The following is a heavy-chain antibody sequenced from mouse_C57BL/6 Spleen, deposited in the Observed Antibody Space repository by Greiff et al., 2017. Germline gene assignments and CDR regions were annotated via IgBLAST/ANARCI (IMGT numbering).Heavy chain of an antibody. CDR3: AKGITTVVAHYFDY. J-gene: IGHJ2*01. CDR2: INPYNGGT. D-gene: IGHD1-1*01. CDR1: GYTFTDYY. V-gene: IGHV1-19*01. Sequence: VQLQQSGPVLVKPGASVKMSCKASGYTFTDYYMNWVQQSHGKSLEWIGVINPYNGGTSYHQKFKGQATLTVDKSTSTAYMELNSLTSEDSAVYYCAKGITTVVAHYFDYWGQGTTLTVSA.